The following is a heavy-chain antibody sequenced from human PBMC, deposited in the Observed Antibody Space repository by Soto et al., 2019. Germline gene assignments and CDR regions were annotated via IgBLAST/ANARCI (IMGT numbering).Heavy chain of an antibody. CDR3: ARGFGGTGGCCSGGSCYNYYYYRDV. V-gene: IGHV1-69*02. J-gene: IGHJ6*03. CDR1: GGTFSSYT. Sequence: QVQLVQSGAEVKKPGSSVKVSCKASGGTFSSYTISWVRQAPGQGLEWMGRIIPILGIANYAQKFQGRVTITADKSASTAKMGLSSLRLEDKAVCYCARGFGGTGGCCSGGSCYNYYYYRDVWGKGTTVTVSS. CDR2: IIPILGIA. D-gene: IGHD2-15*01.